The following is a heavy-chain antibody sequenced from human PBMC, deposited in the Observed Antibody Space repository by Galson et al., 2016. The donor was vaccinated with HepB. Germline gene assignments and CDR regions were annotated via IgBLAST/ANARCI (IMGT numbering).Heavy chain of an antibody. V-gene: IGHV1-18*01. CDR1: GYTFTVNG. D-gene: IGHD1-1*01. CDR2: ISAHSGDT. J-gene: IGHJ4*02. CDR3: ARDRDWNLDF. Sequence: SVKVSCKAYGYTFTVNGISWVRQAPGQGLEWMGWISAHSGDTNYAQKFQDRVTLTTDTSTRTAYLELRSLRSDDTAIYYCARDRDWNLDFWGQGTLVTVSS.